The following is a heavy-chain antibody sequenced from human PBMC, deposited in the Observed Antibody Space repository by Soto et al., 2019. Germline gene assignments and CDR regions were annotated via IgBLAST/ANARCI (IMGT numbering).Heavy chain of an antibody. CDR1: GGSISSSSYY. J-gene: IGHJ6*02. Sequence: SETLSLTCTVSGGSISSSSYYWGWIRQPPGKGLEWIGSISYSGSTYYNPSLKSRVSVSVDTSKIQFSLRLSSVTAADTAVYYCARPPSKRDPRYGVDVWGQGTTVTVSS. CDR2: ISYSGST. CDR3: ARPPSKRDPRYGVDV. V-gene: IGHV4-39*01.